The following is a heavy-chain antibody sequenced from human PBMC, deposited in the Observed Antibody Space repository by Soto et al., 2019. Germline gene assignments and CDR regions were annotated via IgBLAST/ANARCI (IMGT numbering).Heavy chain of an antibody. V-gene: IGHV1-2*04. J-gene: IGHJ6*02. Sequence: QVQLVQSGAEVKKPGASVKVSCKASGYTFTGYYMHWVRQAPGQGLEWMGWINPNSGGTNYAQKFPGWVTMTRDTAISTAYMELSRLRSDDTAVYYCARDRGTYYDFWSGTYYGMDVWGQGTTVTVSS. CDR1: GYTFTGYY. CDR2: INPNSGGT. CDR3: ARDRGTYYDFWSGTYYGMDV. D-gene: IGHD3-3*01.